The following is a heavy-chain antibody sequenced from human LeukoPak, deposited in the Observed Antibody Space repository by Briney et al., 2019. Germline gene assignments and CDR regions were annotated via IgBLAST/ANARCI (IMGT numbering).Heavy chain of an antibody. CDR3: TRYWGLGDLDY. Sequence: GGSLRLSCTASGFTFPDYAMKGVRQSPGKGLEGVGFIRGNAYGATTEFAASVKGRFTISRDDSKSIVYLQMNRLRSDDTALYYCTRYWGLGDLDYWGQGTLVTVSS. V-gene: IGHV3-49*04. CDR1: GFTFPDYA. CDR2: IRGNAYGATT. J-gene: IGHJ4*02. D-gene: IGHD3-16*01.